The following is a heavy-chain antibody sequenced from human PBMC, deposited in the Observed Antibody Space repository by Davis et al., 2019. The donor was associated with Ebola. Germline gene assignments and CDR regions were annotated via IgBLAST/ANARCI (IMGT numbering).Heavy chain of an antibody. V-gene: IGHV3-74*01. CDR1: GFTFSSYG. Sequence: PGGSLRLSCAASGFTFSSYGMYWVRQAPGEGLMCVSRINSDGTFTTYADSVKGRFTISRDNAKNTLYLQMNSLRAEDTAVYYCARVLAARPWYFDLWGRGTLVTVSS. CDR3: ARVLAARPWYFDL. J-gene: IGHJ2*01. D-gene: IGHD6-6*01. CDR2: INSDGTFT.